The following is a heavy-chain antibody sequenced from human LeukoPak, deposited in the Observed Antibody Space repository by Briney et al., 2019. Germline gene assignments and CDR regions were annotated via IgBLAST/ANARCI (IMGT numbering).Heavy chain of an antibody. CDR1: GFTFSTYS. Sequence: GGSLRLSCAASGFTFSTYSMNWVRQAPGKGLEWVSSISSSGSYIYYADSVKGRFTISRDNAKNSRYLQMNSLRGEDTAVYYCAELGITMIGGVWGKGTTVTISS. J-gene: IGHJ6*03. D-gene: IGHD3-10*02. CDR3: AELGITMIGGV. V-gene: IGHV3-21*01. CDR2: ISSSGSYI.